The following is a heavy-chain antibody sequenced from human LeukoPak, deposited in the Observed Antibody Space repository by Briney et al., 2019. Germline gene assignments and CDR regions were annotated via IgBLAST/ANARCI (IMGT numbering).Heavy chain of an antibody. D-gene: IGHD2-2*02. CDR3: ARVYCSSTSCYTSDY. CDR2: ISAYNGNT. Sequence: ASVQVSCKASGYTFTSYGISWVRQAPGQGLEWMGWISAYNGNTNYAQKLQGRVTMTTDTSTSTAYMELRSLRSDDTAVYYCARVYCSSTSCYTSDYWGQGTLVTVSS. V-gene: IGHV1-18*01. CDR1: GYTFTSYG. J-gene: IGHJ4*02.